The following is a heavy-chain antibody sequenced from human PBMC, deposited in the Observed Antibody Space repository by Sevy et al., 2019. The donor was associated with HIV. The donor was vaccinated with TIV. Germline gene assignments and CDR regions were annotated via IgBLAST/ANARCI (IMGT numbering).Heavy chain of an antibody. D-gene: IGHD2-21*01. CDR2: MWYDGNNK. CDR3: ARGPSLIVAGAAGYLDY. V-gene: IGHV3-33*01. Sequence: AGSLRLSCTASGFTFSSFGIHWVRQAPGKGLEWVALMWYDGNNKYYADSVKGRFTISRDSSKNTLYLQMNNLRAEDTAVYYCARGPSLIVAGAAGYLDYWGQGTLVTVSS. CDR1: GFTFSSFG. J-gene: IGHJ4*02.